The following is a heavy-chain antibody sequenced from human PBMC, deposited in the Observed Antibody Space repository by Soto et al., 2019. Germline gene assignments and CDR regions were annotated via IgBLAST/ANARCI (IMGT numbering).Heavy chain of an antibody. CDR3: AKDSHWGIISPTHAH. D-gene: IGHD3-16*01. J-gene: IGHJ4*02. V-gene: IGHV3-23*01. CDR1: GFTFRSSP. Sequence: PGGSLRLSCAVSGFTFRSSPMSWVRRAQGKGLEGVSGIKGGDDSKHYAESVRGRFTIIRDNSKNTLLLQMNSLRVEATAIYSCAKDSHWGIISPTHAHWGQGTQVTVSS. CDR2: IKGGDDSK.